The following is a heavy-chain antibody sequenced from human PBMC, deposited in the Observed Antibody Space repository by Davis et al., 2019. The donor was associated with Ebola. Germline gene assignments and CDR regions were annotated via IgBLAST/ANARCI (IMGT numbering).Heavy chain of an antibody. J-gene: IGHJ6*02. CDR3: ARGDTAMVYYYYYYGMDV. CDR1: GFTVSSNY. Sequence: GESLKISCAASGFTVSSNYMSWIRQAPGKGLEWVSYISSSGSTIYYADSVKGRFTISRDNAKNSLYLQMNSLRAEDTAVYYCARGDTAMVYYYYYYGMDVWGQGTTVTVSS. CDR2: ISSSGSTI. V-gene: IGHV3-11*01. D-gene: IGHD5-18*01.